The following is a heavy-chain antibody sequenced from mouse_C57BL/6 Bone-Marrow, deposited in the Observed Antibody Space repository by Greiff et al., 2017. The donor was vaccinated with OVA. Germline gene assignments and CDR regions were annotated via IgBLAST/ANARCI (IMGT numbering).Heavy chain of an antibody. Sequence: VKLQESGAELARPGASVKLSCKASGYTFTSYGISWVKQRTGQGLEWIGEIYPRSGNTYYNEKFKGKATLTADKSSSTAYMELRSLTSEDSAVYFCARRGGLNYYAMDYWGQGTSVTVSS. D-gene: IGHD1-1*02. CDR3: ARRGGLNYYAMDY. CDR1: GYTFTSYG. J-gene: IGHJ4*01. V-gene: IGHV1-81*01. CDR2: IYPRSGNT.